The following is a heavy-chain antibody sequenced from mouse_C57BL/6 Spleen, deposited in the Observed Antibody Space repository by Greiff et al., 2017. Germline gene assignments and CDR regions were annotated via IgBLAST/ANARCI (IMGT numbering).Heavy chain of an antibody. D-gene: IGHD1-1*01. CDR2: ISYDGSN. CDR3: ARDDYYDSSHWYFDV. J-gene: IGHJ1*03. Sequence: EVKLMESGPGLVKPSQSLSLTCSVTGYSITSGYYWNWIRQFPGNKLEWMGYISYDGSNNYNPSLKNRISITRDTSKNQFFLKLNSVTTEDTATYYCARDDYYDSSHWYFDVWGTGTTVTVSS. V-gene: IGHV3-6*01. CDR1: GYSITSGYY.